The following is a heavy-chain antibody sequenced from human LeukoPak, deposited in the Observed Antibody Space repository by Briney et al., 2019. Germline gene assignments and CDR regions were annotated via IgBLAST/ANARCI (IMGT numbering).Heavy chain of an antibody. D-gene: IGHD6-13*01. V-gene: IGHV3-30*18. CDR3: AKEGYSRGYYSYYYMDV. CDR2: ISYDGSNK. Sequence: GGSLRLSCAASRFAFSNYGIYWVRQAPGKGLEWVTAISYDGSNKYYADSVKGRFTISRDNSKNTLYVQMNSLRAEDTAVYYCAKEGYSRGYYSYYYMDVWGKGTTVTVSS. J-gene: IGHJ6*03. CDR1: RFAFSNYG.